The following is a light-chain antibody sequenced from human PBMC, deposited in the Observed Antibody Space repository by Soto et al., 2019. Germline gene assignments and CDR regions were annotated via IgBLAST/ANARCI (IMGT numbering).Light chain of an antibody. V-gene: IGKV3-20*01. CDR2: GAS. Sequence: EIVLTQSPGTLSLSPGERATLSCRASQSVSNNYLAWYQQKPGQAPRLLISGASNRATGIPDRFSGSGSGTDFTLTISRLAAEDLAVYYCQQYGSSGTFGQGTKVDNK. CDR3: QQYGSSGT. J-gene: IGKJ1*01. CDR1: QSVSNNY.